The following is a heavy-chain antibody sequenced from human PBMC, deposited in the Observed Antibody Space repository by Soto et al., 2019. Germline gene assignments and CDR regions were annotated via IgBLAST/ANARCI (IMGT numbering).Heavy chain of an antibody. D-gene: IGHD4-17*01. V-gene: IGHV1-18*01. Sequence: QAHLVQSGPEVKKPGASVKVSCKGSGYIFTSYGIAWVRQAPGQGLEWMGWISAHNGNTEYAQKFQGRVTVTRDTSTSTAYLELRSVRSDDTALYYWARGRYGDYWGQGALVTVSS. CDR1: GYIFTSYG. CDR3: ARGRYGDY. J-gene: IGHJ4*02. CDR2: ISAHNGNT.